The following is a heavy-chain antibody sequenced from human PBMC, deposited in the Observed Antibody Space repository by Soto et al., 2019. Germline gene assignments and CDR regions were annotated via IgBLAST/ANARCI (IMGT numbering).Heavy chain of an antibody. J-gene: IGHJ6*02. CDR3: ATRADAGSYYDYYYGMDV. V-gene: IGHV1-69*02. Sequence: QVQLVQSGSEVKKPGFSVKVSGKASGVTFSSYTISWVRQAPGQGLEWMGRILPVLGRPNYAPKFQGRVTISADKSTNTANMELSRLRSEDTAVYYCATRADAGSYYDYYYGMDVWGQGTTVTVYS. D-gene: IGHD3-10*01. CDR1: GVTFSSYT. CDR2: ILPVLGRP.